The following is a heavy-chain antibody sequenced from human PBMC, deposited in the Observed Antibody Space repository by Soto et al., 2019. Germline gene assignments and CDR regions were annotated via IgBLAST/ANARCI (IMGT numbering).Heavy chain of an antibody. CDR3: AKCVSTSCQNYGMDV. Sequence: PGGSLRLSCAASGFTFSSSGMHWVRQAPGKGLEWVAVISYDGSNKYYADSVKGRFTISRDNSKNTLYLQMNSLRAEDTAVYYCAKCVSTSCQNYGMDVWGQGTTVTVSS. CDR2: ISYDGSNK. J-gene: IGHJ6*02. D-gene: IGHD2-2*01. CDR1: GFTFSSSG. V-gene: IGHV3-30*18.